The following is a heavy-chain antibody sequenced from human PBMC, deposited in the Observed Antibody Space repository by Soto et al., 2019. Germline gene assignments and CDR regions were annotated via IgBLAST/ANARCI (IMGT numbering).Heavy chain of an antibody. D-gene: IGHD3-10*01. CDR2: ISNNGGST. Sequence: PGGSLRLSCEASGFTFTTYSMHWIRQVPGKGLEYLSSISNNGGSTYYVDSVKGRFTISRDNSKNTLYLQMDSLTAEDMAVYYCARARRGAFDYWGRGIQVTV. J-gene: IGHJ4*02. CDR3: ARARRGAFDY. CDR1: GFTFTTYS. V-gene: IGHV3-64*02.